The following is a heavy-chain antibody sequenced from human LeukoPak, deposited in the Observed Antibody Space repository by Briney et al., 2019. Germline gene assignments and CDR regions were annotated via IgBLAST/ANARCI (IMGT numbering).Heavy chain of an antibody. D-gene: IGHD4-17*01. CDR3: ARVNTVTLYFDY. V-gene: IGHV3-53*01. J-gene: IGHJ4*02. CDR2: IYSGGST. CDR1: GFTVSSNY. Sequence: GGSLRLSCAASGFTVSSNYMSWVRQAPGKGLEWVSVIYSGGSTYYADSVKGRFTISRDNSKNTLYLQMNSLRAEDTAVYYCARVNTVTLYFDYWGQGTLVTVSS.